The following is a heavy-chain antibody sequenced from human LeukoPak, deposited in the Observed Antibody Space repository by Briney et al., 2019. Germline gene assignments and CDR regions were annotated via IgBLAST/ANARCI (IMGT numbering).Heavy chain of an antibody. Sequence: SVKVSCKASGGTFSSYAISWVRQAPGQGLEWMGRIIPILGIANYAQKSQGRVTITADESTSTAYMELSSLRSEDTAVYYCARAVIPGAITHYMDVWGKGTTVTVSS. CDR1: GGTFSSYA. V-gene: IGHV1-69*04. D-gene: IGHD2-2*01. J-gene: IGHJ6*03. CDR3: ARAVIPGAITHYMDV. CDR2: IIPILGIA.